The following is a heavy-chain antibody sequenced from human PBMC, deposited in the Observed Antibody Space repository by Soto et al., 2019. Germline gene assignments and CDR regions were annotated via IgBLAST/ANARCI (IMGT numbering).Heavy chain of an antibody. CDR2: ISSSGSTI. CDR3: TTPLPSAGTRVAALDI. D-gene: IGHD6-19*01. CDR1: GFTFSDYY. V-gene: IGHV3-11*01. Sequence: PGGSLRLSCAASGFTFSDYYMSWIRQAPGKGLEWVSYISSSGSTIYYADSVKGRFTISRDNAKNSLYLQMNSLRAEDTAVYYCTTPLPSAGTRVAALDIRGQGTMVTVSS. J-gene: IGHJ3*02.